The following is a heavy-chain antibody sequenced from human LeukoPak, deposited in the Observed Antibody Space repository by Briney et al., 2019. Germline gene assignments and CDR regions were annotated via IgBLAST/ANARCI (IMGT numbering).Heavy chain of an antibody. CDR3: VRDRGCTNGVCYRDFDY. V-gene: IGHV4-59*01. CDR2: IYNSGST. Sequence: SETLSLTCTVSGGSITSYYWNWIRQPPGKGLEWIGYIYNSGSTKYNPSLKSRVTISVDTSKNQFSLKLSSVTAPDTAVYYCVRDRGCTNGVCYRDFDYWGQGTLVTVSS. D-gene: IGHD2-8*01. J-gene: IGHJ4*02. CDR1: GGSITSYY.